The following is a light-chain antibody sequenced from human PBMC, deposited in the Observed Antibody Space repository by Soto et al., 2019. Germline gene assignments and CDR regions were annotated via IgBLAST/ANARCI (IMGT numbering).Light chain of an antibody. V-gene: IGLV2-23*02. J-gene: IGLJ1*01. CDR1: SSDVWSYNV. Sequence: QSALTQPASLSGSPGQSITISCTGTSSDVWSYNVVSWYQQHPGKAPKLMIYEVSKRPSGVSNRFSGSKSGNTASLTISGLQAEDEADYYCCSSARSSHLLYFFGTGTKVTVL. CDR3: CSSARSSHLLYF. CDR2: EVS.